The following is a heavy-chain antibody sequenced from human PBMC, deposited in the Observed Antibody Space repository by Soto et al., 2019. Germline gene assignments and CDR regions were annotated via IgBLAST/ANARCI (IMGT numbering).Heavy chain of an antibody. CDR1: VYRVTSYW. D-gene: IGHD3-3*01. CDR3: ARLYYDFWSGYYTGAFDI. V-gene: IGHV5-51*01. J-gene: IGHJ3*02. Sequence: GQSQKISCEGSVYRVTSYWIGWERQMPGKGLEWMGIIYPGDSDTRYSPSFQGQVTISADKSISTAYLQWSSLKASDTAMYYCARLYYDFWSGYYTGAFDIWGQGTMVTVSS. CDR2: IYPGDSDT.